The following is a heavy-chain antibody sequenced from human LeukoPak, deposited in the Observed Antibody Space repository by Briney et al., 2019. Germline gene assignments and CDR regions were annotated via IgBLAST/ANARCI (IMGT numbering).Heavy chain of an antibody. CDR3: AREGHYRNDGFDI. CDR1: GFTFSRSW. D-gene: IGHD1-26*01. Sequence: GGSLRLSCAASGFTFSRSWMSWIRQAPGGGLEWVANIKQDGSETYYVDSVKGRFAISRDNTKNSLYLKMNSLRVEDTAVYYCAREGHYRNDGFDIWGQVTLV. J-gene: IGHJ3*02. CDR2: IKQDGSET. V-gene: IGHV3-7*01.